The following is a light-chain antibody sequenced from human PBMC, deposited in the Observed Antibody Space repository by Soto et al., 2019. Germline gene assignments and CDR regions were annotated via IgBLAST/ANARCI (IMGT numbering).Light chain of an antibody. V-gene: IGKV3-20*01. Sequence: IVLAQSPGTLSLSPGERATLSCRPSQSVRSTYLAWYQRRPGQAPRLLIYGASSRATGIPDRFSGSGSGTDFTLTISRLEPEDSAVYYCHQYSSSRKTFGQGTKVDIK. J-gene: IGKJ1*01. CDR1: QSVRSTY. CDR2: GAS. CDR3: HQYSSSRKT.